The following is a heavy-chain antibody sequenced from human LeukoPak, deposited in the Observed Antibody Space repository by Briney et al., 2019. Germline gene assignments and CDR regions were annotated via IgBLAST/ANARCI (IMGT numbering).Heavy chain of an antibody. J-gene: IGHJ3*02. D-gene: IGHD3-22*01. CDR1: GLSFSSYY. CDR3: ARGLRRYYYDSSGTGAFDI. CDR2: IYNGGSI. V-gene: IGHV4-34*01. Sequence: AESLSLTCAVYGLSFSSYYRSWIRQPPGKGLEWIGVIYNGGSIYYTPSLKSRVTISRDTSKNQFSLKLSSVTAADTAVYYCARGLRRYYYDSSGTGAFDIWGQGPMVTVSS.